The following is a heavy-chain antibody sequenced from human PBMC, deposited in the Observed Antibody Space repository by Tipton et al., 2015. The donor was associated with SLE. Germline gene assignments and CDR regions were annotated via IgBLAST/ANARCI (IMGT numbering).Heavy chain of an antibody. CDR2: IWYDGSNK. Sequence: RSLRLSCAASGFTFSSYAMHWVRQAPGKGLEWVAVIWYDGSNKYYADSVKGRFTISRDNSKNTLYLQMNSLRGEDTAVYYCARGSYPVTRFLDWENFWFDPWGQGTLVTVSS. CDR3: ARGSYPVTRFLDWENFWFDP. CDR1: GFTFSSYA. V-gene: IGHV3-33*08. J-gene: IGHJ5*02. D-gene: IGHD3/OR15-3a*01.